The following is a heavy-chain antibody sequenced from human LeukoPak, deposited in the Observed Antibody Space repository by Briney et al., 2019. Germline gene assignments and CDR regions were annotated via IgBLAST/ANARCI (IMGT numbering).Heavy chain of an antibody. Sequence: GGSLRLSCAASGFTFSNYWVTWVRQAPGKGPEWVANIKQDGSEKYYLDSVKGRFTISRDNAKNSLYLEMNSLRAEDTAVYYCASPMWDTAIHDYWGQGTLVTVSS. J-gene: IGHJ4*02. CDR3: ASPMWDTAIHDY. D-gene: IGHD5-18*01. CDR1: GFTFSNYW. V-gene: IGHV3-7*01. CDR2: IKQDGSEK.